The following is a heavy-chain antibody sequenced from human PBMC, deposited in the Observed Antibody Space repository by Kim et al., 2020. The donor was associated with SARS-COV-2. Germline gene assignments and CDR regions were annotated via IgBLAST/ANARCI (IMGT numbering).Heavy chain of an antibody. CDR1: GFTFGDHA. J-gene: IGHJ4*02. D-gene: IGHD1-1*01. CDR2: ITWNGDYI. Sequence: GGSLRLSCAASGFTFGDHAMHWVRQAPGKGLEWVSSITWNGDYIGYADAVKGRFTISRDNAKNSLYLQMNSLRAEDTAFYYCAKEIYNTWYWGQGILVTVSS. V-gene: IGHV3-9*01. CDR3: AKEIYNTWY.